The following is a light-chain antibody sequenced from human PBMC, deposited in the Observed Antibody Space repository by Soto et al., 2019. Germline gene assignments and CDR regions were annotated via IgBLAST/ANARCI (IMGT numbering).Light chain of an antibody. V-gene: IGKV3-20*01. CDR1: QSLSSSQ. J-gene: IGKJ1*01. Sequence: EIVLTQSPGTLSLSPGERATLSCRASQSLSSSQLAWYQQKPGQAPRLLIHDASSRATGISDRFTGSGSGTDFTLTINTMATEDFALYYCQQYGSSPRTFGLGTKVDIK. CDR3: QQYGSSPRT. CDR2: DAS.